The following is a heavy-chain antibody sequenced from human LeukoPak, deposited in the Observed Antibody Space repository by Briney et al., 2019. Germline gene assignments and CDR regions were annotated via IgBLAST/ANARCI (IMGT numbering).Heavy chain of an antibody. D-gene: IGHD6-6*01. V-gene: IGHV3-64*05. CDR3: VRVAARWEKNYFGY. J-gene: IGHJ4*02. Sequence: GGSLRLSCAASGFTFGTYAMNWVRQAPGKGLEWVSSISRSGRDIYYADSVKGRFTISRDNSMNMLYFQMSSLRVEDTAVYYCVRVAARWEKNYFGYWGQGTLVTVSS. CDR2: ISRSGRDI. CDR1: GFTFGTYA.